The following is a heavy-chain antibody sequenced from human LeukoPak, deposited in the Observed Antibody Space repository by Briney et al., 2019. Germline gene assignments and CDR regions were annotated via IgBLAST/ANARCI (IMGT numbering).Heavy chain of an antibody. D-gene: IGHD6-6*01. J-gene: IGHJ4*02. V-gene: IGHV1-69*05. CDR1: GGTFSSYA. CDR3: ARGWDSSSSFDY. Sequence: GSSVKVSCKASGGTFSSYAISWVGQAPGQRLEWMGGIIPIFGTANYAQKFQGRVTITTDESTSTAYMELSSLRSEDTAVYYCARGWDSSSSFDYWGQGTLVTVSS. CDR2: IIPIFGTA.